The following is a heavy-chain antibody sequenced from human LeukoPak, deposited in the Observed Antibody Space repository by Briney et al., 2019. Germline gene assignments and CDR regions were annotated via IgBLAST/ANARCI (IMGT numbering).Heavy chain of an antibody. D-gene: IGHD2-15*01. Sequence: ASVKVSCKASGYKFTDDYMHWVRQAPGQGLEFMGWINPDSGFTNYAQKFKGRVTMTRDTSISTAYLEVRSLTSDDTAVYYCAPTAEAYASWWKVWGQGTLVTVSS. V-gene: IGHV1-2*02. CDR3: APTAEAYASWWKV. CDR1: GYKFTDDY. CDR2: INPDSGFT. J-gene: IGHJ4*02.